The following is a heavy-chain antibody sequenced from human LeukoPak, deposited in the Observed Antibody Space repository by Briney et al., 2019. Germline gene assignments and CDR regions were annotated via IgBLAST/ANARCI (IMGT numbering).Heavy chain of an antibody. Sequence: SETLSLTCAVYGGSFSGYYWSWIRQPPGKGLEWIGEINHSGSTNYNPSLKSRVIISVDTSKNQFSLKLSSVTAADTAVYYCARASRFHYYDSSGYSPSKGAFDIWGQGTMVTVSS. CDR1: GGSFSGYY. CDR3: ARASRFHYYDSSGYSPSKGAFDI. D-gene: IGHD3-22*01. CDR2: INHSGST. V-gene: IGHV4-34*01. J-gene: IGHJ3*02.